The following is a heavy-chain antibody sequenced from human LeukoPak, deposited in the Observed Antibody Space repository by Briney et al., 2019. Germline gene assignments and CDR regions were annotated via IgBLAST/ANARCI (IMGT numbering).Heavy chain of an antibody. Sequence: PSETLSLTCTVSGGSISSGDYYWSWIRQPPGKGLEWIGYIYYSGSTYYNPSLKSRVTISVDTSKNQFSLKLSSVTAADTAVYYCARPHGGSGYYPFDYWGQGTLLTVSS. CDR1: GGSISSGDYY. CDR2: IYYSGST. CDR3: ARPHGGSGYYPFDY. D-gene: IGHD3-22*01. V-gene: IGHV4-30-4*02. J-gene: IGHJ4*02.